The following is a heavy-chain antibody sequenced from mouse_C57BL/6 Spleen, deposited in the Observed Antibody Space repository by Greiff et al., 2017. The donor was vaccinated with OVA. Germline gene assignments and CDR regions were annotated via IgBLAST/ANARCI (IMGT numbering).Heavy chain of an antibody. CDR1: GYTFTDYN. CDR2: INPNNGGT. Sequence: LKESGPELVKPGASVKIPCKASGYTFTDYNMDWVKQSHGKSLEWIGDINPNNGGTIYNQKFKGKATLTVDKSSSTAYMELRSLTSEDTAVYYCARLWAYYAMDYWGQGTSVTVSS. CDR3: ARLWAYYAMDY. J-gene: IGHJ4*01. V-gene: IGHV1-18*01. D-gene: IGHD4-1*01.